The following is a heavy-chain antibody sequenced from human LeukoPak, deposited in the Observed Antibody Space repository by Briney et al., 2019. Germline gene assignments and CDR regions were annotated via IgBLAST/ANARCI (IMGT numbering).Heavy chain of an antibody. D-gene: IGHD2-2*01. J-gene: IGHJ4*02. CDR3: ARDMPFCSSTSCPADDY. V-gene: IGHV1-18*01. Sequence: AVNVSCKASGYTFTSYGISWVRQAPGQGLEWMGWISAYNGNTNYAQMLQGRVTMTTDTSTSTAYMELRSLRSDDTAVYYCARDMPFCSSTSCPADDYWGQGTLVTVSS. CDR2: ISAYNGNT. CDR1: GYTFTSYG.